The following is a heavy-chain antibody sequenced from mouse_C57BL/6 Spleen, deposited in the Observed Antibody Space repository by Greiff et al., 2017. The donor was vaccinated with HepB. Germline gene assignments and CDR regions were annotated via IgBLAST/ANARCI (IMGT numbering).Heavy chain of an antibody. Sequence: QVQLQQPGAELVKPGASVKMSCKASGYTFTSYWITWVKQRPGQGLEWIGDIYPGSGSTNYNEKFKSKATLTVDTSSSTAYMQLSSLTSEDSAVYYCARGDYGSSPLAYWGQGTLVTVSA. J-gene: IGHJ3*01. V-gene: IGHV1-55*01. CDR3: ARGDYGSSPLAY. D-gene: IGHD1-1*01. CDR2: IYPGSGST. CDR1: GYTFTSYW.